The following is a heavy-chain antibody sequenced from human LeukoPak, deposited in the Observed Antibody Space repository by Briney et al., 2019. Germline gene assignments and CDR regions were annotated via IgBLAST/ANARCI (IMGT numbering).Heavy chain of an antibody. Sequence: GSLRLSCAASGFTFSDYYMGWVRQAPGKGLEWVSYIYSDGRTFYADSVKGRFTTSRDSSKNTLYFQMNSLRAEDTAVYYCARAFDHHFDYWGQGTLVTVSS. J-gene: IGHJ4*02. D-gene: IGHD3-16*01. CDR1: GFTFSDYY. V-gene: IGHV3-53*01. CDR3: ARAFDHHFDY. CDR2: IYSDGRT.